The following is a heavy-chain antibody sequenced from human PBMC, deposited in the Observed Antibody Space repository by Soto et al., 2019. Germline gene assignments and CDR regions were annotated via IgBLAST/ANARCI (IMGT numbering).Heavy chain of an antibody. Sequence: EVQLVESGGGSVQPGGSLRLSCAASGFTFSTFSMNWVRQAPGRGLEWISYISGGGRPISYADSVKGRFTISRDNPKNSLYLQMDSLTDEDTAVYYCARDLGWAFDSWGQGTLVTVSS. D-gene: IGHD6-19*01. CDR2: ISGGGRPI. CDR3: ARDLGWAFDS. V-gene: IGHV3-48*02. CDR1: GFTFSTFS. J-gene: IGHJ4*02.